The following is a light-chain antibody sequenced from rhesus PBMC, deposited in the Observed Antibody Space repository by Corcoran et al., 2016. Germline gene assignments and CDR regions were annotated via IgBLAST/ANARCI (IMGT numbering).Light chain of an antibody. V-gene: IGLV2-13*03. CDR3: TSYAGSKYI. CDR2: EVS. Sequence: QAAPTQSPSVSGSPGQSVTISCTGTSSDIGGYTRVSWYQQHPGKAPKLMIYEVSQRPSGVSDRFSGSKSGNTASPTISGLQSEAEADYFCTSYAGSKYIFGSGTRLTVL. J-gene: IGLJ1*01. CDR1: SSDIGGYTR.